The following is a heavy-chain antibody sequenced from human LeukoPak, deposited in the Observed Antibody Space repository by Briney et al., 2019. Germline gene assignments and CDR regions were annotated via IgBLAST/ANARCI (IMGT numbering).Heavy chain of an antibody. D-gene: IGHD3-22*01. Sequence: GGSLRLSCAASGFTFSSYAMSWVRQAPGKGLEWVSAISGSGGSTYYADSVKGRFTISRDNSKNTLYLQMNSLRAEDTAVYYCAKAYHYYDSSGYYYPPDYWGQGTLVTVSS. CDR1: GFTFSSYA. CDR2: ISGSGGST. J-gene: IGHJ4*02. CDR3: AKAYHYYDSSGYYYPPDY. V-gene: IGHV3-23*01.